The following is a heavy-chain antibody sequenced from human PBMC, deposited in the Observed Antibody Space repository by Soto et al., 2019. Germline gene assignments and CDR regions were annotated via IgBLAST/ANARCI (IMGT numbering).Heavy chain of an antibody. V-gene: IGHV1-2*04. CDR2: INPSSGGA. CDR1: GYTFTGYY. Sequence: ASVKVSCKASGYTFTGYYLHWVRQAPGQGLEWMGWINPSSGGANIAQKFQGWVTMTRDTSIDTAYMELTRLRSDDTAVYYCARDAAMGDYYHYGMDVWGQGTAVTVSS. D-gene: IGHD5-18*01. J-gene: IGHJ6*02. CDR3: ARDAAMGDYYHYGMDV.